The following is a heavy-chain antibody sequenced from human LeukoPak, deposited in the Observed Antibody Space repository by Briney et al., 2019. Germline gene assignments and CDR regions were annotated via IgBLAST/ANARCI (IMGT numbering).Heavy chain of an antibody. D-gene: IGHD1-26*01. Sequence: GGSLRLSCAASGFTFSNYAMNWVRQAPGKGLEWVSAISGSGAFTYYADSVKGRFTISRDNSKNTLYLQMNSLRAEDTAVYYCAKDRRVGATKGLGAFDKWGQGTMVIVSS. V-gene: IGHV3-23*01. CDR1: GFTFSNYA. CDR2: ISGSGAFT. J-gene: IGHJ3*02. CDR3: AKDRRVGATKGLGAFDK.